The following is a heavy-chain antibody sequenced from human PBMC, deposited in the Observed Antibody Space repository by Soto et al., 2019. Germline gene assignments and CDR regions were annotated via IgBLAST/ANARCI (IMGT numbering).Heavy chain of an antibody. V-gene: IGHV3-33*01. CDR2: IWYDGSNK. J-gene: IGHJ2*01. D-gene: IGHD4-17*01. CDR1: GFTFSSYG. Sequence: QVQMVESGGGVVQPGRSLRLSCAASGFTFSSYGMHWVRQAPGKGLEWVGVIWYDGSNKYYADSVKGRFTISRDNSKNTLYLQMNSLRAEDTAVYYCARDAGTTVTTLVWYFDLWGRGTLVTVSS. CDR3: ARDAGTTVTTLVWYFDL.